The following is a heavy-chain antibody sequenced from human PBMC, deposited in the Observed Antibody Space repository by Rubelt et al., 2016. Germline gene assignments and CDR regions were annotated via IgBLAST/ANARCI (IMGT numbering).Heavy chain of an antibody. D-gene: IGHD3-22*01. J-gene: IGHJ4*02. CDR2: INPNSGGT. V-gene: IGHV1-2*02. CDR3: AGFAIGGHSSCYLFDY. Sequence: QVQLVQSGAEVKKPGASVKVSCKASGYTFTGYYMHWVRQAPGQGLEWMGWINPNSGGTNYAQKVQGRVTMARGPSISTAYIGLGRVRIDDTAVYYCAGFAIGGHSSCYLFDYWGQGTLVTVSS. CDR1: GYTFTGYY.